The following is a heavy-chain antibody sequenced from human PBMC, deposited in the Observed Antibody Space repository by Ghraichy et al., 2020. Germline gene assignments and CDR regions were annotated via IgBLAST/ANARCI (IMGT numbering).Heavy chain of an antibody. CDR3: ARVYSSSWYDGIDY. J-gene: IGHJ4*02. CDR1: GGSVSSGSYY. CDR2: IYYSGST. D-gene: IGHD6-13*01. Sequence: ESLNISCTVSGGSVSSGSYYWSWIRQPPGKGLEWIGYIYYSGSTNYNPSLKSRVTISVDTSKNQFSLKLSSVTAADTAVYYCARVYSSSWYDGIDYWGQGTLVTVSS. V-gene: IGHV4-61*01.